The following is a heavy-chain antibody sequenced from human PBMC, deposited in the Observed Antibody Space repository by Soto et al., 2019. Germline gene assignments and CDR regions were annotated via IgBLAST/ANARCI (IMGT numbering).Heavy chain of an antibody. D-gene: IGHD6-19*01. Sequence: QLQLQESGPGLVKPSETLSLTCTVSGGSISSSSYYWGWIRQPPGKGLEWIGSIYYSGSTYYNPSLKSRVTISVDTSKNQFSLKLSSVTAADTAVYYCARVHSGWYNLSFDYWGQGTLVTVSS. CDR3: ARVHSGWYNLSFDY. CDR2: IYYSGST. V-gene: IGHV4-39*01. J-gene: IGHJ4*02. CDR1: GGSISSSSYY.